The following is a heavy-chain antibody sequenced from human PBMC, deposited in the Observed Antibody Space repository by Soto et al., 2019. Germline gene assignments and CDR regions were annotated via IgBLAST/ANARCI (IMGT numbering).Heavy chain of an antibody. Sequence: QVQLVQSGAEVKKPGASVKVSCKASGYTFTSYAMHWVRQAPGQRLEWMGWINAGNGNTKYSQKFQGRVTITRDTSASTAYMELSSLRSEDTAVYYCARDSRLGVLWFGEEGWFDPWGQGTLVTVSS. D-gene: IGHD3-10*01. CDR2: INAGNGNT. CDR3: ARDSRLGVLWFGEEGWFDP. CDR1: GYTFTSYA. J-gene: IGHJ5*02. V-gene: IGHV1-3*01.